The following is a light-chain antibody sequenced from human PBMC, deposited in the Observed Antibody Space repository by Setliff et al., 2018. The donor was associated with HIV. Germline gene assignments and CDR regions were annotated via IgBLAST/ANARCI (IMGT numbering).Light chain of an antibody. V-gene: IGLV2-14*01. CDR2: EVS. CDR1: SSDVGGYNF. J-gene: IGLJ1*01. CDR3: SSYISSSTL. Sequence: QPALTQPASVSGSPGQSITISCTGTSSDVGGYNFVSWYQQHPGKAPKLIIYEVSNRPSGVSNRFSGSKSGNTASLTISGLQAEDEADYYCSSYISSSTLFGTGTKVTVL.